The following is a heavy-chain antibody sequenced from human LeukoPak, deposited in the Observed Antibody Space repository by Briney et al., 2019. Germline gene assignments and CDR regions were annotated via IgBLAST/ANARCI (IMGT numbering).Heavy chain of an antibody. V-gene: IGHV4-59*11. D-gene: IGHD1-7*01. Sequence: SETLSLTCTVSDGSISSHYWSWIRQPPGKGLEWIGHFAYSGTTSYNASLKSRVTISVDTSKNQFSLKLSSVTAADTAVYYCASTGYITGTTVYWGQGTLVTVSS. CDR2: FAYSGTT. CDR1: DGSISSHY. J-gene: IGHJ4*02. CDR3: ASTGYITGTTVY.